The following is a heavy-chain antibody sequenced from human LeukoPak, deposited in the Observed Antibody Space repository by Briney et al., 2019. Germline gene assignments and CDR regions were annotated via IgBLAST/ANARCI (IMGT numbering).Heavy chain of an antibody. CDR3: ARAGIVTTGTGIDP. J-gene: IGHJ5*01. D-gene: IGHD1-1*01. V-gene: IGHV4-59*01. CDR2: VYYSGRT. CDR1: GDSMSPFY. Sequence: PSETLSLTCTVSGDSMSPFYWSWLRQPPGKGLEWIGYVYYSGRTSYNPSLKSRVSISVDTSKKQFTLNLTSVTASDTAVYYCARAGIVTTGTGIDPWGQGTLVTVSS.